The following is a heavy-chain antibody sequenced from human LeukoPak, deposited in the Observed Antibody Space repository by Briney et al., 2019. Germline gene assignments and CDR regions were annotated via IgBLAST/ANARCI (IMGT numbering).Heavy chain of an antibody. Sequence: SETLSLTCNVSGGSMRSSGSYWGWIRQPPGKGLEWIGSIYYSGSTYYNPSLKSRVTISLDTSKTQFSLKLSSVTAADTAIYYCARRVTAEYYFDYWGQGTLVTVSS. V-gene: IGHV4-39*01. CDR2: IYYSGST. CDR1: GGSMRSSGSY. CDR3: ARRVTAEYYFDY. J-gene: IGHJ4*02. D-gene: IGHD4-11*01.